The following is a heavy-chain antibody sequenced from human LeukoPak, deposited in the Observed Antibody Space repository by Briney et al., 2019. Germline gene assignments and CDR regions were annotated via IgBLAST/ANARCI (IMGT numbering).Heavy chain of an antibody. CDR3: ASIYGSSGYSDY. V-gene: IGHV3-11*06. CDR2: ISSSGSYT. CDR1: GFSSSDYY. D-gene: IGHD3-22*01. J-gene: IGHJ4*02. Sequence: GGSLRLSCAASGFSSSDYYMSWICQAPGKGLEWVSYISSSGSYTNYADSVKGRFTISRDNAKNSLYLQMNSLRAEDTAVYYRASIYGSSGYSDYWGQGTLVTVSS.